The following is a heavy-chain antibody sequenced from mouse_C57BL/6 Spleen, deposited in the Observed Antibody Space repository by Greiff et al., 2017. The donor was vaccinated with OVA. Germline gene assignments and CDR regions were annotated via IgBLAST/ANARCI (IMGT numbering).Heavy chain of an antibody. CDR2: ISSGSSTL. CDR3: ARLTGGYFDY. D-gene: IGHD4-1*01. Sequence: EVHLVESGGGLVKPGGSLKLSCAASGFTFSDYGMHWVRQAPEKGLEWVAYISSGSSTLYYADTVKGRFTIARDNAKNTLFLQMTSLGSEDTAMYYCARLTGGYFDYWGQGTTLTVSS. J-gene: IGHJ2*01. V-gene: IGHV5-17*01. CDR1: GFTFSDYG.